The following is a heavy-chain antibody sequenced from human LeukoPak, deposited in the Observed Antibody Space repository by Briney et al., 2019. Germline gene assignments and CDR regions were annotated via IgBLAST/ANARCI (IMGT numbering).Heavy chain of an antibody. V-gene: IGHV4-61*08. CDR1: GGSISSGGCY. Sequence: SETLSLTCTVSGGSISSGGCYWSWIRQHPGKGLEWIGYIYYSGSTNYNPSLKSRVTISVDTSKNQFSLKLSSVTAADTAVYYCARGGLGELLWFGESPMGGFDYWGQGTLVTVSS. CDR2: IYYSGST. J-gene: IGHJ4*02. D-gene: IGHD3-10*01. CDR3: ARGGLGELLWFGESPMGGFDY.